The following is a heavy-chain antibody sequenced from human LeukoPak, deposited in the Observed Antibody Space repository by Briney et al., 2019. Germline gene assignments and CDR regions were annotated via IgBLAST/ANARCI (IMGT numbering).Heavy chain of an antibody. CDR2: ISYDGSNK. V-gene: IGHV3-30*04. J-gene: IGHJ2*01. CDR1: GFTFSSYA. CDR3: ARAMEDWYFDL. D-gene: IGHD3-3*01. Sequence: PGGSLRLSCAASGFTFSSYAMHWVRQAPGKGLEWVAVISYDGSNKYYADSVKGRFTISRDNPKTTLYLQMNSLRAEDTAVYYCARAMEDWYFDLWGRGTLVTVSS.